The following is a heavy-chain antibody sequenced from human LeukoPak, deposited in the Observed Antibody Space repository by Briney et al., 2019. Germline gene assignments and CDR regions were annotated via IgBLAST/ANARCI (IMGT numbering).Heavy chain of an antibody. CDR1: GFTFSGSA. J-gene: IGHJ4*02. Sequence: PGGSLRLSCAASGFTFSGSAMHWVRQASGEGLEWVGRIRSKANNYATAYAASVKGRFTISRDDSKNTAYLQMNSLKTEDTAVYYCTTLQAAAGTIYYWGQGTLVTVSS. D-gene: IGHD6-13*01. V-gene: IGHV3-73*01. CDR2: IRSKANNYAT. CDR3: TTLQAAAGTIYY.